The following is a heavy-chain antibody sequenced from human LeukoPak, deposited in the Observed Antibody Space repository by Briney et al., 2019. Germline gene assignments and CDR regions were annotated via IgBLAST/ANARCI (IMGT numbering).Heavy chain of an antibody. CDR1: GYSFTNYW. CDR2: NFPGDSDT. J-gene: IGHJ4*02. D-gene: IGHD5-18*01. CDR3: ARGGRYNYGTFDY. V-gene: IGHV5-51*01. Sequence: GAALQISCKGSGYSFTNYWIGWGRQMPGKGLEWMRINFPGDSDTRYSPSFQGQVTISADKSISTAYLQWSSLNASDTAMYYCARGGRYNYGTFDYWGQGTLVTVSS.